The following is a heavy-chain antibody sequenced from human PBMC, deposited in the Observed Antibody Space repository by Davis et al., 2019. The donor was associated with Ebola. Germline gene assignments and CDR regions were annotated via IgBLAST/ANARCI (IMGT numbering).Heavy chain of an antibody. V-gene: IGHV4-59*01. CDR3: ARVASITGTTVFDY. J-gene: IGHJ4*02. CDR2: IYYSGST. CDR1: GGSISSYY. Sequence: PSETLSLTCTVSGGSISSYYWSWIRQPPGKGLEWIGYIYYSGSTNYNPSLKSRVTISVDTSKNQFSLKLSSVTAADTAVYYCARVASITGTTVFDYWGQGTLVTVSS. D-gene: IGHD1-7*01.